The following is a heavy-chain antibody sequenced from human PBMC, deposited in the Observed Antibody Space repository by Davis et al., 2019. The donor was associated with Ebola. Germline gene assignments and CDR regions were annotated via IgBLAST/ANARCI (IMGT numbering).Heavy chain of an antibody. D-gene: IGHD3-3*01. CDR1: GFTFSNYA. J-gene: IGHJ6*04. Sequence: GESLKISCAASGFTFSNYAMDWVRQAPGKGLEWISYISSSSGNIYYADSVKGRFAISRDNAKNSLYLQMNSLRAEATAVYYCARDDYDFWGGYSPVYYYGMDVGGKGTTVTVSS. CDR3: ARDDYDFWGGYSPVYYYGMDV. CDR2: ISSSSGNI. V-gene: IGHV3-21*05.